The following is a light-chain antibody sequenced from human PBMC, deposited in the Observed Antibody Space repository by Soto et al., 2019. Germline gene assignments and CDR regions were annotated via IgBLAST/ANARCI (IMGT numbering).Light chain of an antibody. V-gene: IGLV1-44*01. J-gene: IGLJ2*01. Sequence: QSVLTQPPSASGTPGQRVTISCSGSSSNIGSHTVNWYQQLPGTAPKLLINSNNQRPSGVPDRFSGSKSGTSASLAISGLQSEDEAEYYCATWDDSLNGPVFGGGTQLTVL. CDR3: ATWDDSLNGPV. CDR1: SSNIGSHT. CDR2: SNN.